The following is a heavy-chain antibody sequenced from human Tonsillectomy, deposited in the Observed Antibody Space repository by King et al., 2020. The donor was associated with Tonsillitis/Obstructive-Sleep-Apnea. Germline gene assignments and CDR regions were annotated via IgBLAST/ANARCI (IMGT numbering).Heavy chain of an antibody. Sequence: VQLQQWGAGLLKPSETLSLTCAVYGGSFSGYYWSWIRQPPGKGLEWIGETIHSGSTNYNPSLKSRVTISVDTSKNQFSLKLTSVTAADTAVYYCAVGTNYYYYFMDVWGKGTTVTVSS. J-gene: IGHJ6*03. V-gene: IGHV4-34*12. D-gene: IGHD1-26*01. CDR2: TIHSGST. CDR1: GGSFSGYY. CDR3: AVGTNYYYYFMDV.